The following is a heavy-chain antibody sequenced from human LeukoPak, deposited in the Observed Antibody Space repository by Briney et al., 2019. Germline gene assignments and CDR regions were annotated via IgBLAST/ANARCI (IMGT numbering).Heavy chain of an antibody. V-gene: IGHV4-59*03. D-gene: IGHD3-10*01. J-gene: IGHJ4*02. CDR1: GGSISNYF. CDR3: ATLFGFSGYFDY. Sequence: PSETLSLTCTVSGGSISNYFCFCLRQPPGKGLEGIGYIYNSGTSKYNPSLVGRVTMSIDTSKNQFSLKLTSVTVADTAVYYCATLFGFSGYFDYWGRGALVTVSS. CDR2: IYNSGTS.